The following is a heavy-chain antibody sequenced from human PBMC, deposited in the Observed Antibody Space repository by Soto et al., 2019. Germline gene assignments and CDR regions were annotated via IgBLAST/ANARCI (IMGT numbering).Heavy chain of an antibody. Sequence: SETLSLTCTVSGGSISSYYWSWIRQPPGKGLEWIGYIYYSGSTNYNPSLKSRVTISVDTSKNQFSLKLSSVTAADTAVYYCARHDDSGFLIGGFDIWGQGTTVTVSS. V-gene: IGHV4-59*08. D-gene: IGHD3-16*01. CDR3: ARHDDSGFLIGGFDI. J-gene: IGHJ3*02. CDR1: GGSISSYY. CDR2: IYYSGST.